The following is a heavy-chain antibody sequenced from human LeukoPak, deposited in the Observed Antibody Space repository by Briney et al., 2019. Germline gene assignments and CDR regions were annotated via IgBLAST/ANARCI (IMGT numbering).Heavy chain of an antibody. CDR3: ATDRRYDYVWGSYRQPHNAFDI. CDR1: GYTLTELS. CDR2: FDPEDGET. J-gene: IGHJ3*02. V-gene: IGHV1-24*01. D-gene: IGHD3-16*02. Sequence: SVKVSCKVSGYTLTELSMHWVRQAPANGREWMGVFDPEDGETIYAQKFQGRVTMTEDTSTDTAYMELSSLRSEDTAVYYCATDRRYDYVWGSYRQPHNAFDIWGQGTMVTVSS.